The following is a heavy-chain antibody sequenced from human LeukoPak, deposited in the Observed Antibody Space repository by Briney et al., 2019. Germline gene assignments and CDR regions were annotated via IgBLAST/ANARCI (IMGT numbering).Heavy chain of an antibody. CDR1: GFTFSSYS. V-gene: IGHV3-21*01. D-gene: IGHD3-22*01. CDR2: ISSSSYI. CDR3: ARDTKRITMIVDYFDY. J-gene: IGHJ4*02. Sequence: GGSLRLSCAASGFTFSSYSMNWVRQAPGKGLEWVSSISSSSYIYYADSVKGRFTISRDNAKNSLYLQMNSLRAEDTAVCYCARDTKRITMIVDYFDYWSQGTLVTVSS.